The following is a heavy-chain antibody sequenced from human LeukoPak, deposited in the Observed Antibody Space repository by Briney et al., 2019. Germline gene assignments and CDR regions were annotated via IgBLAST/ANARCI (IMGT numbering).Heavy chain of an antibody. J-gene: IGHJ3*02. V-gene: IGHV4-59*01. CDR1: GESIRNSY. Sequence: SETLSLTCSVSGESIRNSYWTWIRQSPGKGLEWIGYIDNTGTTYYNPSLESRVAISVDTSKSQFYLKVTSVTTADTALCFCARVRVAMAGDALDIWGQGRIVTVSS. CDR3: ARVRVAMAGDALDI. CDR2: IDNTGTT. D-gene: IGHD6-19*01.